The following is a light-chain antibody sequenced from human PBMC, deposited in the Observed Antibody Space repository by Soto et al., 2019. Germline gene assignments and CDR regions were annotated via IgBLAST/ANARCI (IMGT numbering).Light chain of an antibody. Sequence: QSVLTQPPSRSGTPGQRVTISCSGASSNIGSNTVNWYQHLPGTAPKLLIYYNNQRPSGVPDRFSGSRSGTSASLAITGLQSGDDAYYYCAAWDDSLNGVVFGGGTKLTVL. CDR1: SSNIGSNT. CDR2: YNN. V-gene: IGLV1-44*01. J-gene: IGLJ2*01. CDR3: AAWDDSLNGVV.